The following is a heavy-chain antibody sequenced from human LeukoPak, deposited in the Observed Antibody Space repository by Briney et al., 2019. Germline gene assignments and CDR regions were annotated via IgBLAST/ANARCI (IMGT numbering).Heavy chain of an antibody. CDR2: ISYDGSNK. J-gene: IGHJ4*02. CDR3: ARDGNYDFWSGYYYPDY. D-gene: IGHD3-3*01. Sequence: GGSLRLSCAASGFTFSSYAMHWVRQAPGKGLEWVAVISYDGSNKYYADSVKGRFTISRDNSKNTLYLQMNSLRAEDTAVYYCARDGNYDFWSGYYYPDYWGQGTLVTVSS. V-gene: IGHV3-30-3*01. CDR1: GFTFSSYA.